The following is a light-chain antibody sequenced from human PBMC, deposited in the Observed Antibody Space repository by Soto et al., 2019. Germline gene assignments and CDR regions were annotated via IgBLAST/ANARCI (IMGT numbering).Light chain of an antibody. Sequence: QSVLTQPPSASGTPGQRATISCSGSSSNIGSNTVNWYQQLPGTAPKLLIYSNNQRPSGVPDRFSGSKSGTSASLAIGGLPSEDEADYYCAAWDDSLNGPVFGGGTKVTAL. CDR2: SNN. CDR1: SSNIGSNT. J-gene: IGLJ2*01. CDR3: AAWDDSLNGPV. V-gene: IGLV1-44*01.